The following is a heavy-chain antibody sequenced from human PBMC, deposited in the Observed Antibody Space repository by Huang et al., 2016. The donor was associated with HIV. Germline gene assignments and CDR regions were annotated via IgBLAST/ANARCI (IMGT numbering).Heavy chain of an antibody. Sequence: EVHLVESGGGLVQPGGSLRLSCAASGFTFRDSWMHWVRQAPGKGGVWVSRISRDGTSTSYAESLKGRFTSSRVNAKNTLYLQMNSLRAEDTSVYYCVRTFLGGFDFWGQGALVTVSS. D-gene: IGHD2-15*01. V-gene: IGHV3-74*01. J-gene: IGHJ4*02. CDR2: ISRDGTST. CDR3: VRTFLGGFDF. CDR1: GFTFRDSW.